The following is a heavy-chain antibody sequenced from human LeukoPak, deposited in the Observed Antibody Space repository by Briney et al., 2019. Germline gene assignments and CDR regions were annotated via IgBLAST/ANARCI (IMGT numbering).Heavy chain of an antibody. CDR3: VHIVVVPAAIGDYYYYGMDV. J-gene: IGHJ6*02. CDR1: GGTFISYA. D-gene: IGHD2-2*01. CDR2: IIPIFGIA. Sequence: SVKVSCKASGGTFISYAISWVRQAPGQGLEWMGRIIPIFGIANYAQKFQGRVTITADKSTSTAYMELSSLRSEDTAVDYCVHIVVVPAAIGDYYYYGMDVWGQGTTVTVSS. V-gene: IGHV1-69*04.